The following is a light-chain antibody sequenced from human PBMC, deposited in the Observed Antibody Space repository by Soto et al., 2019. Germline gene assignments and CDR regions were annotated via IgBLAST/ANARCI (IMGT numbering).Light chain of an antibody. V-gene: IGKV3-15*01. J-gene: IGKJ2*01. CDR3: QQYNDWPPSYT. CDR2: GAS. Sequence: EIKMTQSPATLFVSPGERATLFCRASQSLSGGVAWYQQKPGQPPRLLLYGASTRAPGIPGRFSGSGFGTDFTLTISSLQSEDSALYHCQQYNDWPPSYTFGQGTKLEIK. CDR1: QSLSGG.